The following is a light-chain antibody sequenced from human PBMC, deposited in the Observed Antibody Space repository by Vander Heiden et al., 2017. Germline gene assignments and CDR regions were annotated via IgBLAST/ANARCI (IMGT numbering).Light chain of an antibody. CDR2: GAS. J-gene: IGKJ1*01. V-gene: IGKV3-15*01. CDR3: QHYNDGPPTWT. CDR1: QSVGSN. Sequence: EIVMTQSPVTLSVSPGEKATLSCGASQSVGSNLAWYQQKPGQAPRLLIHGASTRATVIPARFSGSGSGTEFTLTISNLQSEDFAVYYCQHYNDGPPTWTFVQGTKVEIK.